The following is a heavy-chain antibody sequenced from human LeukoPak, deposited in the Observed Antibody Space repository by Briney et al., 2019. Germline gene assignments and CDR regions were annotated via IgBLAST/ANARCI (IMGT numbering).Heavy chain of an antibody. D-gene: IGHD3-10*01. Sequence: PSETLSLTCTVSGGSISSSSYYWGWIRQPPGKGLEWIGSIYYSGSTYYNPSLKSRVTISVDTSKNQFSLKLSSVTAADTAVYYCARERGLRGVRPLDYWGQGTLVTVSS. CDR3: ARERGLRGVRPLDY. CDR1: GGSISSSSYY. CDR2: IYYSGST. V-gene: IGHV4-39*07. J-gene: IGHJ4*02.